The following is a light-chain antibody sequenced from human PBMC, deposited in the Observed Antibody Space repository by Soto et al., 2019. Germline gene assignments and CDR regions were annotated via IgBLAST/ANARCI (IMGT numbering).Light chain of an antibody. CDR3: QQYNNCPRT. CDR1: QSVSSN. J-gene: IGKJ1*01. CDR2: GAS. Sequence: EIVMTQSPATLSVSPGARATLSCRASQSVSSNLACYQQKPGQAPRLLIYGASTRATGIPARFSGSGSGTEFTHTISSLQSEDFAVYYCQQYNNCPRTFGQGTKVDIK. V-gene: IGKV3-15*01.